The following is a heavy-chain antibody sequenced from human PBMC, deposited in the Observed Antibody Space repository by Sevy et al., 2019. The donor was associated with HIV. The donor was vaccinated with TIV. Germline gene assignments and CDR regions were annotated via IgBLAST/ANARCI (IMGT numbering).Heavy chain of an antibody. V-gene: IGHV4-59*01. Sequence: ETLSLTCAISGGSISGNYWGWIRQPPGKGLEWIAYIYDSGSSNYNPSLSGRVTISVDTSKNQFSLRLSSVTAADTAVYYCARGGALTYYDTTGFQNYFDSWGPGTLVTVSS. CDR1: GGSISGNY. D-gene: IGHD3-22*01. J-gene: IGHJ4*02. CDR3: ARGGALTYYDTTGFQNYFDS. CDR2: IYDSGSS.